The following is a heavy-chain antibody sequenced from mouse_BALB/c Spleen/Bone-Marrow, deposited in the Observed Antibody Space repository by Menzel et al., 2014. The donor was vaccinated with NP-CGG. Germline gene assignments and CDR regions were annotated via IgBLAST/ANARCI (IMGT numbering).Heavy chain of an antibody. CDR2: IRDKANGYTT. Sequence: EVHLVESGGGLVQPGGSLRLSCATSGFTFTDYYMNWVRQLPGMALEWLGFIRDKANGYTTDYSTSVKGRFTISRDNSQNILYPQMNTLRTEDSATYYCARDVGRLFFDVWGAGTTVTVSS. J-gene: IGHJ1*01. CDR3: ARDVGRLFFDV. V-gene: IGHV7-3*02. D-gene: IGHD3-3*01. CDR1: GFTFTDYY.